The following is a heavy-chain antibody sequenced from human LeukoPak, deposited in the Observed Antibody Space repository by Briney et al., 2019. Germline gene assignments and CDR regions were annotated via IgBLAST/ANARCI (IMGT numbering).Heavy chain of an antibody. V-gene: IGHV5-51*01. D-gene: IGHD4-23*01. CDR2: IYPGDSDT. J-gene: IGHJ3*01. CDR3: ARHLSYGGNIRIDAFGF. CDR1: GYSFTSYW. Sequence: GESLKISCKGSGYSFTSYWIGWVRQMPGKGLEWMGIIYPGDSDTRYSPSFQGQVTISADKSINTAYLQWSSLRASDTAIYYCARHLSYGGNIRIDAFGFWGPGTMVTVSS.